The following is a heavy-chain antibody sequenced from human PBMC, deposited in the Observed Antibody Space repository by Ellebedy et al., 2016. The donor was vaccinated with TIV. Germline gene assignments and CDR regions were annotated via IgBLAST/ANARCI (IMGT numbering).Heavy chain of an antibody. CDR3: AKRDISRLELGMDV. J-gene: IGHJ6*02. V-gene: IGHV3-23*01. Sequence: PGGSLRLSCAASGTTFSNYAMTWVRQAPGKGLEWVASITGSGGGTYYADSVKGRFTISRDNSKKLLYLQMNSLRAEDTAVYYCAKRDISRLELGMDVWGQGTTVTVSS. CDR2: ITGSGGGT. CDR1: GTTFSNYA. D-gene: IGHD1-7*01.